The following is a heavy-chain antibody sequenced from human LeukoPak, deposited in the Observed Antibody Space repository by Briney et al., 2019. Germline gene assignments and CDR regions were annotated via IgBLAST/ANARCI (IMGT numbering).Heavy chain of an antibody. Sequence: WIRQAPGKGLEWVAFIRYDGSNKYYVDSVKGRFTISRDNSKNTLYLRMNSLRAEDTAVYYCAKDVYGSGWYGSFDFWGQGTLVTVSS. D-gene: IGHD6-19*01. CDR2: IRYDGSNK. J-gene: IGHJ4*02. CDR3: AKDVYGSGWYGSFDF. V-gene: IGHV3-30*02.